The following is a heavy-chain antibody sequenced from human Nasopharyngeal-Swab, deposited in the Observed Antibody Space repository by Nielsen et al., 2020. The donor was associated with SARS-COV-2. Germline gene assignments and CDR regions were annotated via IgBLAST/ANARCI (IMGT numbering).Heavy chain of an antibody. D-gene: IGHD3-9*01. V-gene: IGHV3-23*01. CDR1: GFTFSSYA. J-gene: IGHJ4*02. Sequence: GESLKISCAASGFTFSSYAMSWVRQAPGKGLEWVSAISGSGGSTYYADSVKGRFTISRDNSKNTLYLQMNSLRTEDTAVYYCAKPILYYDILTGYLSEGFDYWGQGTLVTVSS. CDR3: AKPILYYDILTGYLSEGFDY. CDR2: ISGSGGST.